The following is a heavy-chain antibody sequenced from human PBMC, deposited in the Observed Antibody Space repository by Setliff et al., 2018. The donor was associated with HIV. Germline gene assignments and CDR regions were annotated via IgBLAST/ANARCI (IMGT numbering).Heavy chain of an antibody. CDR3: ARVGYGDYAENWVDP. D-gene: IGHD4-17*01. V-gene: IGHV4-39*07. Sequence: SETLSLTCTVSGDSISSGNHYWGWIRQPPGKGLEWIGSIYHSENTFQNPSFTTRVTISVDTSKNPFSLKLNSVTAADTAVYYCARVGYGDYAENWVDPWGQGTLVTVSS. J-gene: IGHJ5*02. CDR2: IYHSENT. CDR1: GDSISSGNHY.